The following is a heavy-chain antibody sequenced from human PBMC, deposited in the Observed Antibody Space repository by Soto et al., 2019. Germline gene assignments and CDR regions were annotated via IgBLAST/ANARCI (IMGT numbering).Heavy chain of an antibody. CDR2: IYYSGST. Sequence: PSETLSLTCTVSGGSISSSSYYWGWIRQPPGKGLEWIGSIYYSGSTYYTPSLKSRVTISVDTSKNQFSLKLSSVTAADTAVYYCARQTEYSISSRRPRYFDYWGQGPLVTVSS. J-gene: IGHJ4*02. CDR3: ARQTEYSISSRRPRYFDY. CDR1: GGSISSSSYY. D-gene: IGHD6-6*01. V-gene: IGHV4-39*01.